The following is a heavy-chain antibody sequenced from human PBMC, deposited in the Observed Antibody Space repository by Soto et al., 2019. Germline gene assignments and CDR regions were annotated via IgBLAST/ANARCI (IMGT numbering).Heavy chain of an antibody. J-gene: IGHJ4*02. Sequence: QVQLQQWGAGLLKPSETLSLTCAVYGGSFSGYYWSWIRQPPGKGLEWIGEINHSGSTNYNPSLKSRVPLSVDTSKNQFSLKLSSVTAADTAVYYCAILPPLYSSGRLDYWGQGTLVTVSS. D-gene: IGHD6-19*01. CDR1: GGSFSGYY. CDR2: INHSGST. V-gene: IGHV4-34*01. CDR3: AILPPLYSSGRLDY.